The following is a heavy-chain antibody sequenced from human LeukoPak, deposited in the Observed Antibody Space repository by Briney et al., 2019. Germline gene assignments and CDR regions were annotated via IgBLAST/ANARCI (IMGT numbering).Heavy chain of an antibody. CDR1: GGSISSSSYY. CDR2: IYYSGST. CDR3: ARHGAEYFQH. J-gene: IGHJ1*01. V-gene: IGHV4-39*01. Sequence: SETLSLTCTVSGGSISSSSYYWGWIRQPPGKGLEWIGSIYYSGSTYYNPSLKCRVTISVDTSKNQFSLKLSSVTAADTAVYYCARHGAEYFQHWGQGTLVTVSS.